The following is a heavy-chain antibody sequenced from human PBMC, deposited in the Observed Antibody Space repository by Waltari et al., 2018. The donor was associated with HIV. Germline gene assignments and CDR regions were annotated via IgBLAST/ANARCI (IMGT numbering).Heavy chain of an antibody. D-gene: IGHD3-10*02. V-gene: IGHV1-3*04. Sequence: QVKLVQSGAGMRQPAVSVTVSCTASKDTFASYGKHWLRQAPGQRLDGMGWVNTGDRSTKDAQKFQGRLTSTTDASASTAYMQLSSLRSEDTAIHCCSGELRFDMFCDYWSQGTLVTVSS. J-gene: IGHJ4*02. CDR1: KDTFASYG. CDR3: SGELRFDMFCDY. CDR2: VNTGDRST.